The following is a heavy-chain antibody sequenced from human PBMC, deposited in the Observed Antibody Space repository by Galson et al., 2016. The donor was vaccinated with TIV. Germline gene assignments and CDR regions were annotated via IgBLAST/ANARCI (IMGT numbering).Heavy chain of an antibody. J-gene: IGHJ5*02. CDR3: AKATNYYDNWFDP. CDR2: IIPIFGTT. CDR1: GGKFRSYV. Sequence: ASGGKFRSYVISWVRQAPGHGLEWMGRIIPIFGTTKYAQKFQGRVTITADESTDTAYVELNSLTSEDTAVYYCAKATNYYDNWFDPWGQGTLVTVSS. V-gene: IGHV1-69*15. D-gene: IGHD3-10*01.